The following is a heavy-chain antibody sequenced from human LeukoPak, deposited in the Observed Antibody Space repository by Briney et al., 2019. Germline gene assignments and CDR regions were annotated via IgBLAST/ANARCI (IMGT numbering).Heavy chain of an antibody. V-gene: IGHV1-69*04. CDR1: GGTFSSYA. CDR2: IIPILGIA. Sequence: SVNVSCTASGGTFSSYAISWVRQAPGQGLEWMGRIIPILGIANYAQKFQGRVTITADKSTSTAYMELSSLRSEDTAVYYCARDLYYYDSSGYYNWFDPWGQGTLVTVSS. D-gene: IGHD3-22*01. CDR3: ARDLYYYDSSGYYNWFDP. J-gene: IGHJ5*02.